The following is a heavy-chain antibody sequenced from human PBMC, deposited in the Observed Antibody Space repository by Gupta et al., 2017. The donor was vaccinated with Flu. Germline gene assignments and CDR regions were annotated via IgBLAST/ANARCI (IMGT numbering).Heavy chain of an antibody. Sequence: QAPGKGLEWVSSISSSSSYIYYADSVKGRFTISRDNAKNSLYLQMNSLRAEDTAVYYCATLRYCSSTSCHDYWGQGTLVTVSS. D-gene: IGHD2-2*01. CDR2: ISSSSSYI. CDR3: ATLRYCSSTSCHDY. J-gene: IGHJ4*02. V-gene: IGHV3-21*01.